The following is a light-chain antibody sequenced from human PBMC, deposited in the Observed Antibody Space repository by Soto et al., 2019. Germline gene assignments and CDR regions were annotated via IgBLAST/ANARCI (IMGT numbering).Light chain of an antibody. CDR2: DAS. V-gene: IGLV2-11*02. J-gene: IGLJ2*01. CDR1: SSDVGGFTY. CDR3: CSYAANYVR. Sequence: QSVLTQPRSVSGSPGQSVTISCTGTSSDVGGFTYVSWYQQHPGKDPKLIIFDASKRPSGVPDRFSGSKSGYTASLTISGLQGEDEADYYCCSYAANYVRLGGGPKLPVL.